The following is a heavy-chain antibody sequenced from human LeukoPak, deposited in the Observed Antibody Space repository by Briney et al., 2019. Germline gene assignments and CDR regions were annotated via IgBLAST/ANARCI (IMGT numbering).Heavy chain of an antibody. J-gene: IGHJ4*02. CDR1: GGTFSSYA. CDR2: IIPIFGTA. CDR3: ARDLEVPEYSSSWLPFDY. V-gene: IGHV1-69*05. D-gene: IGHD6-13*01. Sequence: SVKVSCKASGGTFSSYAISWVRQAPGQGLEWMGRIIPIFGTANYAQKFQGRVTITTDESTSTAYMELSSLRSEVTAVYYCARDLEVPEYSSSWLPFDYWGQGTLVTVSS.